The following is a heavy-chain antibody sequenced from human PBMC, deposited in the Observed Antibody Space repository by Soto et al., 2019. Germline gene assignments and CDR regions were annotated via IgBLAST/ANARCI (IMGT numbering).Heavy chain of an antibody. CDR1: GFTFSSYW. Sequence: LRLSCAASGFTFSSYWMSWVRQAPGKGLEWVANIKQDGSEKYYVDSVKGRFTISRDNAKNSLYLQMNSLRAEDTAVYYCARGAARDRGYYYGMDVWGQGTTVTVSS. CDR2: IKQDGSEK. CDR3: ARGAARDRGYYYGMDV. J-gene: IGHJ6*02. D-gene: IGHD6-6*01. V-gene: IGHV3-7*01.